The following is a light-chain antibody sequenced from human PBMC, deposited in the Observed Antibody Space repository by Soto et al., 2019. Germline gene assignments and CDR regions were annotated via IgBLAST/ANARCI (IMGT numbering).Light chain of an antibody. CDR3: QQYHFYPWT. J-gene: IGKJ1*01. Sequence: DIQMTQSPSTLSASVGDRVNITCRASQSVSTWLAWYQQKSGKAPKVLISKASSLESGVPSRFSGSGSETEFTLTISSLQPDDYATYFCQQYHFYPWTFGRGTKVEIK. V-gene: IGKV1-5*03. CDR1: QSVSTW. CDR2: KAS.